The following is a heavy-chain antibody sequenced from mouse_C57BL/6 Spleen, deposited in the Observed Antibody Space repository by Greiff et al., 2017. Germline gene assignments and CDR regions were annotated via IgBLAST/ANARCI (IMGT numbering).Heavy chain of an antibody. V-gene: IGHV1-5*01. CDR2: IYPGNSDT. D-gene: IGHD1-1*01. J-gene: IGHJ2*01. CDR3: TREKIFITTVVERGGFDY. CDR1: GYTFTSYW. Sequence: VQLQQSGTVLARPGASVKMSCKTSGYTFTSYWMHWVKQRPGQGLEWIGAIYPGNSDTSYNQKFKGKAKLTAVTSASTAYMELSSLTNEDSAVXYCTREKIFITTVVERGGFDYWGQGTTLTVSS.